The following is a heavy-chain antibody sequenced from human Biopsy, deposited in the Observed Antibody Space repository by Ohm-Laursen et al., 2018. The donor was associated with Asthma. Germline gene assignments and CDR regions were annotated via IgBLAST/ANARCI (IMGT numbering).Heavy chain of an antibody. D-gene: IGHD3-3*01. V-gene: IGHV1-46*01. CDR1: GYTFTSYY. Sequence: VASVKVSCKASGYTFTSYYMHWVRQAPGHGLEWMGMINPFGGSSNFAQKFQGRLTMTRDTSTRTVYMELSSLRSEDTAVYYCASLFLQGFDPWGQGTPVTVSS. J-gene: IGHJ5*02. CDR2: INPFGGSS. CDR3: ASLFLQGFDP.